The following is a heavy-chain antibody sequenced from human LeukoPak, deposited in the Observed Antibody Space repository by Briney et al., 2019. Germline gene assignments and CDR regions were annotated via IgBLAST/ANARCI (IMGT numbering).Heavy chain of an antibody. CDR1: GFSLSTSGMY. CDR2: IDWDDDK. V-gene: IGHV2-70*11. Sequence: RESGPALVKPTQTLTLTCTFSGFSLSTSGMYVSWIRQPPGKALEWLARIDWDDDKYYSTSLKTRLTISKDTSKNQVVLTMTNMDPVDTATYYCARTLGSYGYFDYWGQGTLVTVSS. D-gene: IGHD5-18*01. J-gene: IGHJ4*02. CDR3: ARTLGSYGYFDY.